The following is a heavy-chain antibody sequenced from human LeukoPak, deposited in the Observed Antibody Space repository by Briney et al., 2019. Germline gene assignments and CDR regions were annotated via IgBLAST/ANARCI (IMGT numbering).Heavy chain of an antibody. Sequence: PGGSLRLSCSMSGFTLSHYAMIWVRQAPGKGLEGVSTIGGGGGSTDYTDSVKGRFTISRDNSKNTLYLQMNSLGAEDTAVYYCAKGHRYCTSGNCNSAVDYWGQGTLVTVSS. CDR3: AKGHRYCTSGNCNSAVDY. CDR2: IGGGGGST. V-gene: IGHV3-23*01. CDR1: GFTLSHYA. D-gene: IGHD2-15*01. J-gene: IGHJ4*02.